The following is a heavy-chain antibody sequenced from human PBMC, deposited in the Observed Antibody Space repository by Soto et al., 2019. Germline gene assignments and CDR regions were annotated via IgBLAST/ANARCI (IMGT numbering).Heavy chain of an antibody. CDR3: ATLQPAGSSIYY. Sequence: QVQLQQWGAGLLKPSKPLSLTCAVYGGSFSGYYWSWIRQPPGKGLEWIGEINHSGSTNYNPSLKSRVTISVDTAKNQFCLKLSSVTAADTAVYYCATLQPAGSSIYYLGQGTLVTVYS. CDR2: INHSGST. D-gene: IGHD2-2*01. CDR1: GGSFSGYY. V-gene: IGHV4-34*01. J-gene: IGHJ4*02.